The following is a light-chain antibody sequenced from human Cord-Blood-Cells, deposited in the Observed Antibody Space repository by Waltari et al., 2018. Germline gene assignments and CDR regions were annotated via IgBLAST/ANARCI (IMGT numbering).Light chain of an antibody. J-gene: IGLJ1*01. CDR3: SSYTSSSTYV. V-gene: IGLV2-14*01. Sequence: QSALTQPASVSGSPGQPITISCTGTSSDVGGYNYFSWYQQHPGKAPKLMIYDVSNRPSGVSNRFSGSKSGNTASLTISGLQAEDEADYYCSSYTSSSTYVFGTGTKVTVL. CDR1: SSDVGGYNY. CDR2: DVS.